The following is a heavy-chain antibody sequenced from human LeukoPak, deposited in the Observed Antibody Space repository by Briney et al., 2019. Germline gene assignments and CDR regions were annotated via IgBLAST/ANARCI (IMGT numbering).Heavy chain of an antibody. V-gene: IGHV4-38-2*01. Sequence: SETLSLTCAVSGYSISSGYYWGRIRQPPGKGLEWIGSIYHSGSTYYNPSLKSRVTISVDTSKNQFSLKLSSVTAADTAVYYCARHITGDETSNWFDPWGQGPVVTVSS. CDR1: GYSISSGYY. D-gene: IGHD7-27*01. J-gene: IGHJ5*02. CDR2: IYHSGST. CDR3: ARHITGDETSNWFDP.